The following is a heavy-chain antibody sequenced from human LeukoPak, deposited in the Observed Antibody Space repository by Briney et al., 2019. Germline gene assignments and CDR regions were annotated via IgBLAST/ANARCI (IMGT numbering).Heavy chain of an antibody. D-gene: IGHD3-22*01. J-gene: IGHJ5*02. Sequence: SETLSLTCTVSGGPISSSSYYWGWPRQPPGKGLEWIGSIYYSGSTYYNPSLKSRVTISVDTYKNQFSLKLSSVTAADTAVYYCAREGERDPTDYYDSSGYYQSARDWFDPWGQGTLVTVSS. CDR1: GGPISSSSYY. CDR3: AREGERDPTDYYDSSGYYQSARDWFDP. V-gene: IGHV4-39*07. CDR2: IYYSGST.